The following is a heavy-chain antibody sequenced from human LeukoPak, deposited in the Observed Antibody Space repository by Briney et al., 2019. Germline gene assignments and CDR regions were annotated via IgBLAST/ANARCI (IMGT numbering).Heavy chain of an antibody. J-gene: IGHJ6*03. D-gene: IGHD5-24*01. Sequence: ASVKVSCKASGGTFSSYAISWVRQAPGQGLEWMGGIIPIFGTANYAQKFQGRVTITTDESTSTAYMELSSLRSEDTAVYYCARADNPYYYYYMDVWGKGITVTVSS. V-gene: IGHV1-69*05. CDR1: GGTFSSYA. CDR3: ARADNPYYYYYMDV. CDR2: IIPIFGTA.